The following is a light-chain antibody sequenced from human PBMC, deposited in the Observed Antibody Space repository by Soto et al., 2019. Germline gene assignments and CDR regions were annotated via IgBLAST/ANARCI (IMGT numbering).Light chain of an antibody. J-gene: IGKJ1*01. CDR2: AAS. V-gene: IGKV1-39*01. Sequence: DIQMTQSPSSLSSSVGDRVTITFRASQSIISYLNWYQQKPGKAPKLLIYAASSLQSGVPSRFTGSGYGTEFTLTISSLQPDDVATYYCQQYSDHWTFGQGTKVDIK. CDR3: QQYSDHWT. CDR1: QSIISY.